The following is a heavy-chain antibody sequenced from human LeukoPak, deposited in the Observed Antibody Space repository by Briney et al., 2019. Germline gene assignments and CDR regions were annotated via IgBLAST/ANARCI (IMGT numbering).Heavy chain of an antibody. CDR1: GGSISSYY. CDR3: ARDPFWSDRHGAFDI. Sequence: SETLSLTCTVSGGSISSYYWSWIRQPAGKGLEWIGRIYTSGSTNYNPSLKSRVTMSVDTSKNQFSLKLSSVTAADTAVYYCARDPFWSDRHGAFDIWGQGTMVTVSS. V-gene: IGHV4-4*07. J-gene: IGHJ3*02. D-gene: IGHD3-3*01. CDR2: IYTSGST.